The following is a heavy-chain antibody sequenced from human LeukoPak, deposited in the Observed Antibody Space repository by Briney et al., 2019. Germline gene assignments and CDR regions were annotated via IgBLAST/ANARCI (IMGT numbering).Heavy chain of an antibody. Sequence: PGGSLRLSCAASGFTFSSYAMHWVRQAPGKGLEYVSAISSNGGSTYYANSVKGRFTISRDNSKNTLYLQMGSLRAEDMAVYYCARMTEGDYFDYWGQGTLVTVSS. CDR2: ISSNGGST. J-gene: IGHJ4*02. CDR3: ARMTEGDYFDY. V-gene: IGHV3-64*01. D-gene: IGHD3-16*01. CDR1: GFTFSSYA.